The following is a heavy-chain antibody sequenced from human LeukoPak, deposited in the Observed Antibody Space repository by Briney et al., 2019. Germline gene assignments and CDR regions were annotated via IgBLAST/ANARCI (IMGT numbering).Heavy chain of an antibody. CDR3: ARDPNIDAFDI. CDR2: INSDGSST. V-gene: IGHV3-74*01. D-gene: IGHD2/OR15-2a*01. Sequence: GGSLRLSCAASGFIFSSYWMHWVRQAPGKGLVWVSRINSDGSSTSYADSVKGRFTISRDNAKNTLYLQMNSLRAEDTAVYYCARDPNIDAFDIWGQGTMVTVSS. J-gene: IGHJ3*02. CDR1: GFIFSSYW.